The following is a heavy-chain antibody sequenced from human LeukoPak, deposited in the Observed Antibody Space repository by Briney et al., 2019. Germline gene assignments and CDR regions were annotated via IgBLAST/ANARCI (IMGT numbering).Heavy chain of an antibody. J-gene: IGHJ4*02. V-gene: IGHV4-38-2*01. CDR1: GYSISSGYY. CDR2: IYHTGTT. Sequence: SETLSLTCAVSGYSISSGYYWGWIRQPPGKGLEWIGSIYHTGTTHYNASLRTRVTISVDTSKNQFSLKLSSVTAADTAVYYCAAYIAAAGNFDYWGQGTLVTVSS. CDR3: AAYIAAAGNFDY. D-gene: IGHD6-13*01.